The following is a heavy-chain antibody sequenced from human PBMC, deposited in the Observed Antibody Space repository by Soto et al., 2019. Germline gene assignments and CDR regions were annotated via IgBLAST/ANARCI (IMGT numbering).Heavy chain of an antibody. D-gene: IGHD5-12*01. CDR2: ISWNSGSI. J-gene: IGHJ3*02. Sequence: DVQLVESGGGLVQPGRSLRLSCAASGFTFDDYAMHWVRQAPGKGLEWVSGISWNSGSIGYADSVKGRFTISRDNAKNSLYLQMNSLRAEDTALYYCAKDIAPNIVATIPAGNAFDIWGQGTMVTVSS. V-gene: IGHV3-9*01. CDR3: AKDIAPNIVATIPAGNAFDI. CDR1: GFTFDDYA.